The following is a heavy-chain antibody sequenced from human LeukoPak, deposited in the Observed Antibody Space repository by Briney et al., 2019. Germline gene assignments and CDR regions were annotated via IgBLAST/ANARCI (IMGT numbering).Heavy chain of an antibody. CDR1: GYTFTSYD. Sequence: ASVKVSCKASGYTFTSYDINWVRQATGQGLEWMGWMNPNSGNTGYAQKFQGRVAITRNTSISTAYMELSSLRSEDTAVYYCARSLSIAVAGTDAFDIWGQGTMVTVSS. CDR2: MNPNSGNT. J-gene: IGHJ3*02. D-gene: IGHD6-19*01. V-gene: IGHV1-8*03. CDR3: ARSLSIAVAGTDAFDI.